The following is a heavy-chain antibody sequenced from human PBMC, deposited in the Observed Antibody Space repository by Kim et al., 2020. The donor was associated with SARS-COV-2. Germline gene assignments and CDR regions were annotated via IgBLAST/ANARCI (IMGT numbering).Heavy chain of an antibody. V-gene: IGHV3-23*01. J-gene: IGHJ4*02. Sequence: GGSLRLSCAASGFTFSSYAMSWVRQAPGKGLEWVSAISGGGGYTYYADSVKGRFTISRDNSKNTLDMQMNSLRAEDTAVYYCAKGVGYSSGWYCLDSWGQGTLVTVSS. CDR1: GFTFSSYA. CDR3: AKGVGYSSGWYCLDS. D-gene: IGHD6-19*01. CDR2: ISGGGGYT.